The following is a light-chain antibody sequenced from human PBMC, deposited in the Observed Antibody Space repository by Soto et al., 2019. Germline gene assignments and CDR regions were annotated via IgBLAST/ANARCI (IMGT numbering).Light chain of an antibody. V-gene: IGKV1-39*01. CDR1: QSSRTY. Sequence: DIQMTQSPSSLSASVGDRVTITCLASQSSRTYLKWYQQEPGTAPKVLISATSNLQSGVPSRFSGSRSGTDFTLTISSLQPEDFLTYYCQQSDSTPRPFGQGTKVEIK. CDR2: ATS. J-gene: IGKJ1*01. CDR3: QQSDSTPRP.